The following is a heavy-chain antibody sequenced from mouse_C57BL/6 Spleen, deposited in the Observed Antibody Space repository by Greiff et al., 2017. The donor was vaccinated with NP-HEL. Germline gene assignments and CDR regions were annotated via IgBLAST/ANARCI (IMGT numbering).Heavy chain of an antibody. CDR2: IYPRSGNT. CDR3: AGLYYGNPWYFDV. J-gene: IGHJ1*03. D-gene: IGHD2-1*01. CDR1: GYTFTSYG. V-gene: IGHV1-81*01. Sequence: VQLQQSGAELARPGASVKLSCKASGYTFTSYGISWVKQRPGQGLEWIGEIYPRSGNTYYNEKFKGKATLTADKSSSTAYMELRSLTSEDSAVYFCAGLYYGNPWYFDVWGTGTTVTVSS.